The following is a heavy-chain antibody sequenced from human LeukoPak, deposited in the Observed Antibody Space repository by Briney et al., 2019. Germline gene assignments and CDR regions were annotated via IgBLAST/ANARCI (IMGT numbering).Heavy chain of an antibody. CDR1: GFIFSTHA. V-gene: IGHV3-23*01. CDR2: ISSSGGNP. J-gene: IGHJ4*02. D-gene: IGHD6-13*01. CDR3: AKADQQLVLKN. Sequence: PGGSLRLSCAASGFIFSTHAMSWVRQAPGKGLEWVSAISSSGGNPYYADSVKGRFTISRDNSKNTLYLQMNSLRAEDTAVYYCAKADQQLVLKNWGQGTLVTVSS.